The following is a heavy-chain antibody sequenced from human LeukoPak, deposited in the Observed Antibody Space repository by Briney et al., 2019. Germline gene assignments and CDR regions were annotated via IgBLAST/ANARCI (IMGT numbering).Heavy chain of an antibody. CDR3: ARGYYDSSGYYYLPYYFDY. CDR1: GFTFSSYA. CDR2: ISGSGGST. V-gene: IGHV3-23*01. J-gene: IGHJ4*02. D-gene: IGHD3-22*01. Sequence: GGSLRLSCAASGFTFSSYAMSWVRQAPGKGLEWVSAISGSGGSTYYADSVKGRFTISRDNSKNTLYLQMNSLRAEDTAAYYCARGYYDSSGYYYLPYYFDYWGQGTLVTVSS.